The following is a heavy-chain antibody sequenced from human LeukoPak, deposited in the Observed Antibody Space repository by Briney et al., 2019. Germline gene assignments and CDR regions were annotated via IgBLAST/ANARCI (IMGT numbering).Heavy chain of an antibody. CDR2: IYYSGST. D-gene: IGHD3-10*01. V-gene: IGHV4-39*07. CDR1: GGSISSSSYY. Sequence: KPSETLSLTCTVSGGSISSSSYYWGWIRQPPGKGLEWIGSIYYSGSTYYNPSLKSRVTISVDTSKNQFSLKLSSVTAADTAVYYCARDLVDRRGRWFDPWGQGTLVTVSS. J-gene: IGHJ5*02. CDR3: ARDLVDRRGRWFDP.